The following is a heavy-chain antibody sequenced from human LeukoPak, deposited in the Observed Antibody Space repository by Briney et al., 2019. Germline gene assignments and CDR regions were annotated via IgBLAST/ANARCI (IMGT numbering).Heavy chain of an antibody. V-gene: IGHV4-39*07. Sequence: PSQTLSLTCSVSGDSINSNIYYWGWIRQPPGKGLEWIGSIYYSGSTYYNPSLKSRVTISVDTSENQFSLKLSSVTAADTAVYYCATDILTGYYSVGEGNWFDPWGQGTLVTVSS. CDR3: ATDILTGYYSVGEGNWFDP. J-gene: IGHJ5*02. D-gene: IGHD3-9*01. CDR1: GDSINSNIYY. CDR2: IYYSGST.